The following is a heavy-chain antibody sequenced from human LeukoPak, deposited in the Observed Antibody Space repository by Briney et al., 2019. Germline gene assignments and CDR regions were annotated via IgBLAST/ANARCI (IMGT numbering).Heavy chain of an antibody. CDR2: IYYTGNT. D-gene: IGHD3-22*01. Sequence: SETLSLTCSVSGDSITGYYWGWIRQPPGKGLEWIGNIYYTGNTYYNSSLKSRVTISLDTSKNQFSLKLSSVTAADTAVYYCARQGYYYDSSGYQDYWGQGTLVTVSS. CDR1: GDSITGYY. J-gene: IGHJ4*02. CDR3: ARQGYYYDSSGYQDY. V-gene: IGHV4-39*01.